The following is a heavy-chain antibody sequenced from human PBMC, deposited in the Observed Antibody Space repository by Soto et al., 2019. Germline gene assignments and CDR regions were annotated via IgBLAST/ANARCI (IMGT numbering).Heavy chain of an antibody. J-gene: IGHJ6*02. Sequence: KPSETLSLTCTVSGGSISSYYWSWIRQPPGKGLEWIGYIYYSGNANYNPSLKSRVTISVDTSKNQFSLKLSSVTAADTAVYYCATGSRGYGTREYYYYYGMDVWGQGTTVTVSS. V-gene: IGHV4-59*01. CDR2: IYYSGNA. D-gene: IGHD5-18*01. CDR1: GGSISSYY. CDR3: ATGSRGYGTREYYYYYGMDV.